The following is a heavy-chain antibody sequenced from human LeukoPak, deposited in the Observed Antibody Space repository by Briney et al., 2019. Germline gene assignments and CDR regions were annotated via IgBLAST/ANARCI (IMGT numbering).Heavy chain of an antibody. V-gene: IGHV3-21*01. CDR3: ARDLRSSGYYAFDY. Sequence: GGSLRLSCAASGFTFSSYSMNWVRQAPGKGLEWVSPISSSSSYIYYADSVKGRFTISRDNAKNSLYLQMNSLRAEDTAVYYCARDLRSSGYYAFDYWGQGTLVTVSS. CDR2: ISSSSSYI. J-gene: IGHJ4*02. D-gene: IGHD3-22*01. CDR1: GFTFSSYS.